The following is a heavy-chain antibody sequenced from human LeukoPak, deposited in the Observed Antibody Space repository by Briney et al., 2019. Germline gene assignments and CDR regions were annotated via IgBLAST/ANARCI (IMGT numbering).Heavy chain of an antibody. V-gene: IGHV4-39*01. D-gene: IGHD5-18*01. CDR1: GGSISSSSSSSYY. CDR3: ARRPGGNTYGYWFDP. CDR2: IYYSGKT. Sequence: SETLSLTCSVPGGSISSSSSSSYYWGWIRQPPGKGLEWIGSIYYSGKTYYNPSLKSRVTISLDTSKNQFSLELSSVTAADTAVYYCARRPGGNTYGYWFDPWGQGTLVTVSS. J-gene: IGHJ5*02.